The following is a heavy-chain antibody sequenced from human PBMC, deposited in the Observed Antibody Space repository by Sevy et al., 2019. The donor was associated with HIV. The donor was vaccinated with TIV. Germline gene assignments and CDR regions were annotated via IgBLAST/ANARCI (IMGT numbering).Heavy chain of an antibody. CDR1: GYLFSGYY. Sequence: ASVKVSCKASGYLFSGYYVHWVRQAPGQGLEWMGWINPKYGGTNYAQKFQGRVTMTTDTSISTAYLELNRLTSDDTAMFYCSRSVYGSGTYLNDYWGQGTLVTVSS. V-gene: IGHV1-2*02. J-gene: IGHJ4*02. D-gene: IGHD3-10*01. CDR3: SRSVYGSGTYLNDY. CDR2: INPKYGGT.